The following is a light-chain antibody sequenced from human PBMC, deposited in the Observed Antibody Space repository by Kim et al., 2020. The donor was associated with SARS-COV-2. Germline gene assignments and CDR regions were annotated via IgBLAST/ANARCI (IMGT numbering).Light chain of an antibody. CDR1: SGSIDNSY. Sequence: GRTLKISCTRSSGSIDNSYVQWYQQRPGSAPITVIYEDDQRPSDVPDRFSGSVDVSSNSASLIISGLETEDEADYYCQSYEDLFVVFGGGTQLTVL. J-gene: IGLJ3*02. CDR3: QSYEDLFVV. V-gene: IGLV6-57*03. CDR2: EDD.